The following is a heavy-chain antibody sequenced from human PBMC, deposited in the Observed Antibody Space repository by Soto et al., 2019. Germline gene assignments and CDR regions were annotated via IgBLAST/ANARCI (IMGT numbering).Heavy chain of an antibody. V-gene: IGHV3-21*01. CDR3: ERVVDYYDPYYYYGMDV. Sequence: EVQLMESGGGLVKPGGSLRLSCAASGFTFSSYSSTSYIYYADSVKGRFTISRDNAKNSLYLQMNSLRAEDTAVYYCERVVDYYDPYYYYGMDVWGQGTTVTVSS. D-gene: IGHD3-22*01. CDR2: TSYI. CDR1: GFTFSSYS. J-gene: IGHJ6*02.